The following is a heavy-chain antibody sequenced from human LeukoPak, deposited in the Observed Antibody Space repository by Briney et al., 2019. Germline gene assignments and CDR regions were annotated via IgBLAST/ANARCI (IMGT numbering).Heavy chain of an antibody. CDR3: TRDHRGRPWEWFDP. D-gene: IGHD1-26*01. J-gene: IGHJ5*02. CDR1: GLMFSSYW. Sequence: GGSLRLSCAASGLMFSSYWMRWVRQAPGKGLECVAYINQDGSEKNYAHSVKDRFTVSRDNAKNSLFLEMNSLRVEDTFMYYCTRDHRGRPWEWFDPWGQGTLVTVSS. V-gene: IGHV3-7*01. CDR2: INQDGSEK.